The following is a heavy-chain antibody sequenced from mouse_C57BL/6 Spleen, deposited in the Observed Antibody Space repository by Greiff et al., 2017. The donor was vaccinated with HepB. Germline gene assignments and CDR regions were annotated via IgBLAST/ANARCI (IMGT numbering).Heavy chain of an antibody. D-gene: IGHD2-4*01. CDR2: ISSGSSTI. CDR1: GFTFSDYG. Sequence: DGKWVESGGGLVKPGGSLKLSCAASGFTFSDYGMHWVRQAPEKGLEWVAYISSGSSTIYYADTVKGRFTISRDNAKNTLFLQMTSLRSEDTAMYYCARAIFYDYDERDYYAMDYWGQGTSVTVSS. J-gene: IGHJ4*01. CDR3: ARAIFYDYDERDYYAMDY. V-gene: IGHV5-17*01.